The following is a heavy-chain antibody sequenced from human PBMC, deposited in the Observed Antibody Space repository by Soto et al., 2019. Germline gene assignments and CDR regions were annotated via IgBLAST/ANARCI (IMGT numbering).Heavy chain of an antibody. Sequence: PGGSLGLSCAASGFTFSSYGMHWVRQAPGKGLEWVAVISYDGSNKYYADSVKGRFTISRDNSKNTLYLQMNSLRAEDTAVYYCAKDSSTVTYYYYMDVWGKGTAVTVSS. V-gene: IGHV3-30*18. CDR2: ISYDGSNK. CDR3: AKDSSTVTYYYYMDV. D-gene: IGHD4-17*01. J-gene: IGHJ6*03. CDR1: GFTFSSYG.